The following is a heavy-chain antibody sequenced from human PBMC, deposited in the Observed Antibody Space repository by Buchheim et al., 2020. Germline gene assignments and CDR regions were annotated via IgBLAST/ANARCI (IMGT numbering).Heavy chain of an antibody. CDR2: INPSAGST. CDR3: ARAASSGRRFDY. D-gene: IGHD1-26*01. J-gene: IGHJ4*02. Sequence: QVQLVQSGAEVKEPGASVKVSCKASGYTFTSYYMHWVRQAPGQGLEWMGVINPSAGSTTYAQKFQGRLTMTRDTSTTKVYMEVGSLRVEDTAVYFCARAASSGRRFDYWGQGT. V-gene: IGHV1-46*01. CDR1: GYTFTSYY.